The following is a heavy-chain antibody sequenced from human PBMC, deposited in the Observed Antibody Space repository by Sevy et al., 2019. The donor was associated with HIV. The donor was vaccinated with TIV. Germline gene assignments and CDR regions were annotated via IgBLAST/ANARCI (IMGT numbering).Heavy chain of an antibody. CDR2: ISGSGGST. D-gene: IGHD3-10*01. Sequence: GGSLRLSCAASGFTFSTYAMTWVRQAPGKGLEWVSVISGSGGSTYYADSGQGRFTISRDNSKNTLYLQMNSLRPEDAAVYYCAKDRVSGTYYTGDFDCWGQGTLVTVSS. CDR3: AKDRVSGTYYTGDFDC. V-gene: IGHV3-23*01. CDR1: GFTFSTYA. J-gene: IGHJ4*02.